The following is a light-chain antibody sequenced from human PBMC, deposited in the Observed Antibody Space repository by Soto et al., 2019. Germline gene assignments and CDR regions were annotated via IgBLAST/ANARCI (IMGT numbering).Light chain of an antibody. CDR3: QQSYSTPPT. CDR2: AAS. Sequence: EIPMTQSPSSLSASVGDRVTITCRASQSISSYLNWYQQKPGKAPKLLIYAASSLQSGVPSRFSGSGSGTDFTLTISSLQPEDFATYYCQQSYSTPPTFGQGTRLEIK. V-gene: IGKV1-39*01. J-gene: IGKJ5*01. CDR1: QSISSY.